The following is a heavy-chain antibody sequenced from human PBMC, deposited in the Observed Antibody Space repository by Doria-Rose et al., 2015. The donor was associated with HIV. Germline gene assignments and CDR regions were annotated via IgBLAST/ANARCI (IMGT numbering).Heavy chain of an antibody. D-gene: IGHD6-13*01. CDR1: GVSLSSPGMG. J-gene: IGHJ4*02. CDR2: ILTDDET. Sequence: QITLKESGPVLVKPTETLTLTCTVSGVSLSSPGMGVSWIRQPPGKALEWLANILTDDETCYKTSMKSRLTISRVTAKSQVVLTMTDMDPVDTATYYCARIKSSRWYHKYYFDFWGQGTLVIVSA. V-gene: IGHV2-26*01. CDR3: ARIKSSRWYHKYYFDF.